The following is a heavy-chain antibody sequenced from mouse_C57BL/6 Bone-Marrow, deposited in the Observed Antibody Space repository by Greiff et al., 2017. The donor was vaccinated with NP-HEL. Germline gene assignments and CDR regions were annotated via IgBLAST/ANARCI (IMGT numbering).Heavy chain of an antibody. CDR1: GYAFSSYW. Sequence: QVQLQQSGAELVKPGASVKISCKASGYAFSSYWMNWVKQRPGQGLEWIGQIYPGDGDTNYNGKFKGKATLTADKSSSTAYMQLSSLTSEDSAVYFCARSGYGSSFPTDYWGQGTTLTVSS. D-gene: IGHD1-1*01. V-gene: IGHV1-80*01. CDR3: ARSGYGSSFPTDY. CDR2: IYPGDGDT. J-gene: IGHJ2*01.